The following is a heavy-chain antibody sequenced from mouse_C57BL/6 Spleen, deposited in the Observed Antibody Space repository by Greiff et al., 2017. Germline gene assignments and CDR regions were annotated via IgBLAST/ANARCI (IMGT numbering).Heavy chain of an antibody. CDR2: INYDGSST. J-gene: IGHJ3*01. CDR1: GFTFSDYY. V-gene: IGHV5-16*01. CDR3: ARLGYDYDPFFAY. Sequence: EVNVVESEGGLVQPGSSMKLSCTASGFTFSDYYMAWVRQVPEKGLEWVANINYDGSSTYYLDSLKSRFIISRDNAKNILYLQMSSLKSEDTATYYCARLGYDYDPFFAYWGQGTLVTVSA. D-gene: IGHD2-4*01.